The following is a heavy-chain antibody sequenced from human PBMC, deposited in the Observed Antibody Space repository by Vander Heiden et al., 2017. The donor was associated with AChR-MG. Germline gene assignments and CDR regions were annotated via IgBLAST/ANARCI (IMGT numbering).Heavy chain of an antibody. D-gene: IGHD1-1*01. CDR3: ARTRTGGFFDY. CDR1: GCTFRTYW. J-gene: IGHJ4*02. Sequence: EVQPVESGRGSVQRGGPLRLSCVASGCTFRTYWMHWLRQVPGKVLVWVSRIDGDGSNSNYVDSVRGRFTISRDNAKNTLFLQMNNLRAEDTAVYYCARTRTGGFFDYWGQGNLVTVSS. CDR2: IDGDGSNS. V-gene: IGHV3-74*01.